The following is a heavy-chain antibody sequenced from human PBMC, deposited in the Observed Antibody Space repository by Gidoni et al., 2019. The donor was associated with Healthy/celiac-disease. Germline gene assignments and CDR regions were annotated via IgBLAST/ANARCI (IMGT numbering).Heavy chain of an antibody. Sequence: EVQLLESGGGLVQPGGSLRLSCAASGFTFSSYAMSLVRQAPGKGLEWVSAMSGSGGSTYYADSVKGRFTISRDNSKNTLYLQMNSLRAEDTAVYYCAEGYYDILTGYSTHWGQGTLVTVSS. CDR1: GFTFSSYA. J-gene: IGHJ4*02. V-gene: IGHV3-23*01. CDR3: AEGYYDILTGYSTH. D-gene: IGHD3-9*01. CDR2: MSGSGGST.